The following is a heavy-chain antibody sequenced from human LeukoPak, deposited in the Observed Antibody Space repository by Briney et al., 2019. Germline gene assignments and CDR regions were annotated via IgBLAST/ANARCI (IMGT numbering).Heavy chain of an antibody. V-gene: IGHV1-18*01. CDR1: GYTFTSYG. CDR3: ARDEGLTVTTVSGY. D-gene: IGHD4-17*01. Sequence: ASVTVSCKASGYTFTSYGISWVRRAPGQGLEWMGWISAYNGNTNYAQKLQGRVTMTTDTSTSTAYMELRSLRSDDTAVYYCARDEGLTVTTVSGYWGQGTLVTVSS. J-gene: IGHJ4*02. CDR2: ISAYNGNT.